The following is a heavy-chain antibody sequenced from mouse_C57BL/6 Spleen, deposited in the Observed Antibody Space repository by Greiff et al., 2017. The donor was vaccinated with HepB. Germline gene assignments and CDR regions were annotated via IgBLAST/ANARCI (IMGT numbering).Heavy chain of an antibody. CDR3: AIDDYGSSYGFAY. Sequence: QVQLQQPGAELVRPGSSVKLSCKASGYTFTSYWMDWVKQRPGQGLEWIGNIYPSDSETHYNQKFKEKDTLTVDKSSSTAYMQLSSLTSEDSAVYYCAIDDYGSSYGFAYWGQGTLVTVSA. V-gene: IGHV1-61*01. CDR1: GYTFTSYW. CDR2: IYPSDSET. J-gene: IGHJ3*01. D-gene: IGHD1-1*01.